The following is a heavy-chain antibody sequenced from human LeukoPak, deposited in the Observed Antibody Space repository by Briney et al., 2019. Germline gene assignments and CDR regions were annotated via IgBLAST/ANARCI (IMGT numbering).Heavy chain of an antibody. Sequence: SETLSLTCTVSGGSISSSSYYWGWIRQPPGKGLEGIGNIYYSGSNYCNPSLKSRVTISIDTSKNQFSLKLTSVTAADTAVYYCAREVITFGGVIPPRAFDYWGQGTLVTVSS. CDR1: GGSISSSSYY. V-gene: IGHV4-39*02. CDR3: AREVITFGGVIPPRAFDY. J-gene: IGHJ4*02. D-gene: IGHD3-16*02. CDR2: IYYSGSN.